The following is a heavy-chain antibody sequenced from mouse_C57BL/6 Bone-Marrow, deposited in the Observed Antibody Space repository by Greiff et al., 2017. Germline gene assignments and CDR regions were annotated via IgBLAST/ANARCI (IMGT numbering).Heavy chain of an antibody. CDR2: IDPENGDT. V-gene: IGHV14-4*01. CDR3: TGGGAMDY. CDR1: GFNIKDDY. Sequence: EVKLMESGAELVRPGASVKLSCTASGFNIKDDYMHWVKQRPEQGLEWIGWIDPENGDTEYASKFQGKATITADTSSNTAYLQLSRLTSEDTAVYYCTGGGAMDYWGQGTSVTVSS. J-gene: IGHJ4*01.